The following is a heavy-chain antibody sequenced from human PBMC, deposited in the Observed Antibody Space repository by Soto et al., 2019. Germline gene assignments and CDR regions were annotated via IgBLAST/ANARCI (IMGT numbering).Heavy chain of an antibody. CDR3: ASSNSWQYYFDH. D-gene: IGHD6-13*01. Sequence: PSETLSLTXSIACDCITSSTYYRAWIRQPPGKGLEWIGSIYYSGSSYYYPSLKSRVTMSADTSNGQFSLSLSSVTAADTALYFCASSNSWQYYFDHGDQGTLVTVSS. V-gene: IGHV4-39*01. CDR1: CDCITSSTYY. CDR2: IYYSGSS. J-gene: IGHJ4*02.